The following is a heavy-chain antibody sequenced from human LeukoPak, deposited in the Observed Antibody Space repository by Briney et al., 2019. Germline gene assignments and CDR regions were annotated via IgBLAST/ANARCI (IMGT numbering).Heavy chain of an antibody. V-gene: IGHV4-59*01. Sequence: PSETLSLTCTVSGGSISSYYCSWIRQPPGKGLEWIGYIYYSGSTNYNPSLKSRVTISVDTSKNQFSLKLSSVTAADTAVYYCARGSVIVDYWSQGTLVTVSS. D-gene: IGHD4-11*01. J-gene: IGHJ4*02. CDR1: GGSISSYY. CDR2: IYYSGST. CDR3: ARGSVIVDY.